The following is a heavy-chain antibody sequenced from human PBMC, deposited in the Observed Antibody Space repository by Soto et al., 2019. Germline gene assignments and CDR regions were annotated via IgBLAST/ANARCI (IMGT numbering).Heavy chain of an antibody. CDR2: INPLPTSGST. V-gene: IGHV1-46*01. D-gene: IGHD6-13*01. CDR3: PRDLAAAAY. J-gene: IGHJ1*01. CDR1: GYIFTNYY. Sequence: QVQLVQSGAEVKKPGASVKVSCKASGYIFTNYYIHWVRQAPGQGLEWMAIINPLPTSGSTNYAQEFQGRVTVTRDTSTSTVYMELNSLRSDDTAIYYCPRDLAAAAYWGQGTLVTVSS.